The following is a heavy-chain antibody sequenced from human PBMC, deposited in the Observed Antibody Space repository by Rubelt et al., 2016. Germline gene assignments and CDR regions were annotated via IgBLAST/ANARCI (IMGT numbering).Heavy chain of an antibody. Sequence: QVQLVQSGAEVKEPGASIKVSCKTSGYSFKRYAISWVRQAPGQGLEWMGWISTYNGATRYAQNLQGRVTMTTDTSTSTACMELRSLRSDDAAVYSCARDPSNTSGFHAYFDYWGQGTLVTVSS. CDR3: ARDPSNTSGFHAYFDY. J-gene: IGHJ4*02. V-gene: IGHV1-18*01. D-gene: IGHD3-22*01. CDR1: GYSFKRYA. CDR2: ISTYNGAT.